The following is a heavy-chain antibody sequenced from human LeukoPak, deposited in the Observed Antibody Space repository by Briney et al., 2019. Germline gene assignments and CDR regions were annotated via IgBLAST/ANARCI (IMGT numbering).Heavy chain of an antibody. J-gene: IGHJ4*02. Sequence: ASVKVSCKASGYSFTNYYMHWVRQAPGQGLEWMGIINPSGGSTTYAQSFQGRVTMTSDMSTSTVYMELTSLRSEDTAVYYCAKGGSYAYYLDYWGRGGLVTVSS. CDR2: INPSGGST. CDR3: AKGGSYAYYLDY. V-gene: IGHV1-46*01. CDR1: GYSFTNYY. D-gene: IGHD1-26*01.